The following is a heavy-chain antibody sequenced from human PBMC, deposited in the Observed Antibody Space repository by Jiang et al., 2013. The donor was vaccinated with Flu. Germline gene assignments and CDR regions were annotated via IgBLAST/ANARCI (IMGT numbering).Heavy chain of an antibody. Sequence: GGLVQPGGSLRLSCAASGFTFSYYSMSWIRQAPGKGLEWVSYINSRSSTIHYADSVKGRFTISRDNARNSLFLQMNSLRAEDTAVYYCARGGRRYFDYWGQGTLVTVSS. V-gene: IGHV3-48*01. CDR2: INSRSSTI. CDR3: ARGGRRYFDY. D-gene: IGHD3-10*01. J-gene: IGHJ4*02. CDR1: GFTFSYYS.